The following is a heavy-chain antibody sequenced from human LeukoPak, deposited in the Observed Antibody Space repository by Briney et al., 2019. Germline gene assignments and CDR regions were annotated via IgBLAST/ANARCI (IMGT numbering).Heavy chain of an antibody. CDR3: ASERDS. CDR1: GFTFSSYW. D-gene: IGHD5-24*01. CDR2: LNQDGSEK. J-gene: IGHJ5*02. V-gene: IGHV3-7*01. Sequence: GGSLRLSCEASGFTFSSYWMTWVRQAPGKGLEWVANLNQDGSEKYYVDSVKGRFTISRDNAKNSLYLQMNSLRAEDTAVYYCASERDSWGQGTLVTVSS.